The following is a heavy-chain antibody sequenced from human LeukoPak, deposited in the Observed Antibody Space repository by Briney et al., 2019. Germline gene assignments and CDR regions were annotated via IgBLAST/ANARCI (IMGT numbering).Heavy chain of an antibody. D-gene: IGHD6-6*01. Sequence: GGSLRLSCAASGFTFSSYSMNWVRQAPGKGLEWVSSISSSSSYIYYADSVKGRFTISRDNAKNSLYLQMNSLRAEDTAVCYCARASEYSSSSSYYYMDVWGKGTTVTVSS. CDR3: ARASEYSSSSSYYYMDV. J-gene: IGHJ6*03. CDR1: GFTFSSYS. CDR2: ISSSSSYI. V-gene: IGHV3-21*01.